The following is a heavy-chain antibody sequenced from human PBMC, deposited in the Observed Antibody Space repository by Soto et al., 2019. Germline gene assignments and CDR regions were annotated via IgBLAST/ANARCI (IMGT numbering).Heavy chain of an antibody. Sequence: PSETLSLTCTVSGGSISGHYWSWIRQPAGKGLEWIGRIYRSGNTNFNPSLKNRVTMSVDTSKNQFSLKLSSVTVADTAVYYCARDSQIWFDPWGQGTLVTAPQ. CDR3: ARDSQIWFDP. CDR2: IYRSGNT. J-gene: IGHJ5*02. V-gene: IGHV4-4*07. CDR1: GGSISGHY.